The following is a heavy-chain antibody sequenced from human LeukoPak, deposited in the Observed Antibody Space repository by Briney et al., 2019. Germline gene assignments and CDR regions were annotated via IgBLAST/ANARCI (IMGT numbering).Heavy chain of an antibody. CDR3: ARTLVPAAIGEVDY. Sequence: SETLSLTCTVSGGSISSYYWSWIRQPPGKGLEWIGYIYYSGSTNYNPSLKSRVTISVDTSKNQFSLKLSSVTAADTAVYYCARTLVPAAIGEVDYWGQGTLVTVSS. CDR2: IYYSGST. D-gene: IGHD2-2*02. V-gene: IGHV4-59*01. J-gene: IGHJ4*02. CDR1: GGSISSYY.